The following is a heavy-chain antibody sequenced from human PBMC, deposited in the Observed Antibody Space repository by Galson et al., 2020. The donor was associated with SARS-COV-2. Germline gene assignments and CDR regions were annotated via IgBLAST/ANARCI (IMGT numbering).Heavy chain of an antibody. V-gene: IGHV3-9*01. CDR1: A. J-gene: IGHJ4*02. CDR3: AKGKPGPPKDY. Sequence: AMHWVRQAPGKGLEWVSGISWNSGSIGYADSVKGRFTISRDNAKNSLYLQMNSLRAEDTALYYCAKGKPGPPKDYWGQGTLVTVSS. D-gene: IGHD2-2*01. CDR2: ISWNSGSI.